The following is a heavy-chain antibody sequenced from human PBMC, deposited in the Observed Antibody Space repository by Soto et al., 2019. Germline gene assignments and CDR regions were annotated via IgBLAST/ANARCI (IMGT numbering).Heavy chain of an antibody. D-gene: IGHD3-16*01. V-gene: IGHV3-33*01. Sequence: QVQLVESGGGVVQSGGSLRLSCVASGYTFSSYGIVWVRQSPGKGLGWGAISWHDGSKAYYADSVTGRPIVSRDNSKNEVYLKMNAVRAEDTSVYYCAGDYAGAFDVWGQGTVVTVSS. CDR3: AGDYAGAFDV. CDR1: GYTFSSYG. J-gene: IGHJ3*01. CDR2: SWHDGSKA.